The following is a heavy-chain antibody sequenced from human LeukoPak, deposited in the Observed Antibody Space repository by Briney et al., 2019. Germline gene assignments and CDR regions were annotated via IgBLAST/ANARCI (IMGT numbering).Heavy chain of an antibody. D-gene: IGHD3-22*01. CDR2: ISSSGSTI. CDR3: ARAGYYDSNHKD. CDR1: GFTFSSYG. J-gene: IGHJ4*02. V-gene: IGHV3-48*03. Sequence: PWGSLRLSCAASGFTFSSYGMNWVRQAPGKGLEWVSYISSSGSTIYYAYSLKGRFTNHSDNTTNSLYLQMNSLRDEETAVYYCARAGYYDSNHKDWGQGTLVTVSS.